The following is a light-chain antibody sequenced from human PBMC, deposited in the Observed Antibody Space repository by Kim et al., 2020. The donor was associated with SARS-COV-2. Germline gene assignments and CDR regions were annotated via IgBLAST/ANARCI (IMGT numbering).Light chain of an antibody. J-gene: IGKJ2*01. V-gene: IGKV1-39*01. Sequence: DIQMTQSPSSLSASVGDRVTITCRASQSISSYLNWYQQKPGKAPKLLIYAASSLQSGVPSRFSGCGSGTDFPLYISSLQPEECATCFCQQSYSAPDACGQGSKLEF. CDR2: AAS. CDR3: QQSYSAPDA. CDR1: QSISSY.